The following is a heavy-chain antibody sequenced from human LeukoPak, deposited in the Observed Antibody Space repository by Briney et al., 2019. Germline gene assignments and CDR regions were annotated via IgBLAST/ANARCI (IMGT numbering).Heavy chain of an antibody. CDR3: ARVAGITMVRGVQPPDY. CDR1: GYTFTSYG. CDR2: ISAYNGNT. Sequence: ASVKVSCKASGYTFTSYGISWVRQAPGQGLEWMGWISAYNGNTNYAQKLQGRVTMTTDTSTSTAYMELRSLRSDDTAVYYCARVAGITMVRGVQPPDYWGQGTLVTVSS. D-gene: IGHD3-10*01. V-gene: IGHV1-18*01. J-gene: IGHJ4*02.